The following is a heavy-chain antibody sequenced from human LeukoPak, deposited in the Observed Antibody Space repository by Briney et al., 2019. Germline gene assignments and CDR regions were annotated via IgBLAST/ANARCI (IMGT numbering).Heavy chain of an antibody. CDR2: ISHDGPNK. CDR1: GFPFSGYN. J-gene: IGHJ4*02. D-gene: IGHD2-21*01. CDR3: AKASVTTCRGAYCYPFDY. Sequence: GGSLRLSCEASGFPFSGYNLHWVRQAPGKGLEWVALISHDGPNKYYADSVKGRFTISRDSSKNTLFLQMNRLRPEDAAVYYCAKASVTTCRGAYCYPFDYWGQGTLVTVSS. V-gene: IGHV3-30*04.